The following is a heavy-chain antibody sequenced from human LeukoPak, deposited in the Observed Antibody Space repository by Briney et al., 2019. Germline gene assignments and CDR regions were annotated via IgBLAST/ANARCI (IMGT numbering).Heavy chain of an antibody. CDR1: GFTFSGSP. V-gene: IGHV3-73*01. CDR2: IRSKANSYAT. J-gene: IGHJ3*02. CDR3: TAYGEYDAFDI. D-gene: IGHD4-17*01. Sequence: GGSLKLSCAASGFTFSGSPMHWVGQASGKGRGWVGRIRSKANSYATAYAASVKGRFTISRDDSKNTAYLQMNSLKTEDTAVYYCTAYGEYDAFDIWGQGTMVTVSS.